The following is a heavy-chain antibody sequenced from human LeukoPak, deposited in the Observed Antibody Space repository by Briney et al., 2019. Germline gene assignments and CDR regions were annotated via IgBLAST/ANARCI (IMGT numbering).Heavy chain of an antibody. V-gene: IGHV4-59*08. CDR3: ARHGHLGGSSYFDY. D-gene: IGHD1-26*01. J-gene: IGHJ4*02. CDR2: IYYSGST. CDR1: GGSISSYF. Sequence: SETLSLTCTVPGGSISSYFWSWIRQPSGKGLEWIGYIYYSGSTNYNPSLKSRLTISVDTSRNQFSLKLSSVTAADTAVYYCARHGHLGGSSYFDYWGQGTLVTVSS.